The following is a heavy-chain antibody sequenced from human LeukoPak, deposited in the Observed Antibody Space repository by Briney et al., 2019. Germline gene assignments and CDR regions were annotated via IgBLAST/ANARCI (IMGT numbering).Heavy chain of an antibody. V-gene: IGHV3-11*01. CDR3: AKGRIRNPYAFDI. J-gene: IGHJ3*02. CDR2: ISTSSTTI. Sequence: PGGSLRLSCAASGFTFSDSYMSWIRQAPGKGLEWVSYISTSSTTIHYADSVKGRFTISRDNAKNSLYLQMNSLRAGDMALYYCAKGRIRNPYAFDIWGQGTMVTVSS. D-gene: IGHD1-14*01. CDR1: GFTFSDSY.